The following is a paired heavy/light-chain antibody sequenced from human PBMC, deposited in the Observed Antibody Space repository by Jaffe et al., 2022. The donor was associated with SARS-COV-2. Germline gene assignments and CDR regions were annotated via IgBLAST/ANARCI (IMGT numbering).Light chain of an antibody. CDR1: QSVSTN. CDR2: GAS. CDR3: QQYNNWPWT. V-gene: IGKV3-15*01. Sequence: EIVMTQSPATLSVSPGERATLSCRASQSVSTNLAWYQQKPGQAPRLLIYGASTRATGLPARFSGSGSGTEFTLTISSLQSEDFAVYSCQQYNNWPWTFGQGTKVEIK. J-gene: IGKJ1*01.
Heavy chain of an antibody. CDR3: ARGRGYSTGSFDH. D-gene: IGHD2-8*02. CDR2: IHDSGST. V-gene: IGHV4-59*01. J-gene: IGHJ4*02. CDR1: GASFSAYY. Sequence: QVQLQQSGPGLVKPSETLSLTCTVSGASFSAYYGVWIRQPPGKGLEWIGYIHDSGSTNYNPSLKSRVTFSVDASKNQFSLRLTSVTAADTAVYYCARGRGYSTGSFDHWGQGTLVTVSS.